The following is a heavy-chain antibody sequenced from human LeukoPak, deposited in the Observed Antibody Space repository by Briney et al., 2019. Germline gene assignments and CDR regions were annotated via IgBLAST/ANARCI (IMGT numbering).Heavy chain of an antibody. CDR3: ARETHSGSYVFDY. Sequence: GGSLRLSCAASGFTFSSYWMHWVRQAPGKGLVWVSRINSDGSSTSYADSVKGRFTFSRDNAKNTLYLQMNSLRAEDTAVYYCARETHSGSYVFDYWGQGTLVTVSS. CDR1: GFTFSSYW. V-gene: IGHV3-74*01. J-gene: IGHJ4*02. CDR2: INSDGSST. D-gene: IGHD1-26*01.